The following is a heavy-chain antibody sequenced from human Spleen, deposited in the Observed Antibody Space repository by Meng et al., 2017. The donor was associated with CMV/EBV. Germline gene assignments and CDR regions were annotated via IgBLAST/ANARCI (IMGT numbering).Heavy chain of an antibody. CDR2: INRSGTT. CDR3: AREMGGYCSSTSCYTRPYNWFDP. Sequence: SETLSLTCTVSGYSISSNYYWGWIRQPPGKGLEWIVHINRSGTTNYNPSLESRVTISVDTSKNQFSLKLSSVTAADTAVYYCAREMGGYCSSTSCYTRPYNWFDPWGQGTLVTVSS. V-gene: IGHV4-38-2*02. D-gene: IGHD2-2*02. J-gene: IGHJ5*02. CDR1: GYSISSNYY.